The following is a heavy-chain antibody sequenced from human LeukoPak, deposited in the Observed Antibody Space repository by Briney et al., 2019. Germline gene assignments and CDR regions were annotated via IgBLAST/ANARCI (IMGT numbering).Heavy chain of an antibody. CDR3: ARVDYCSGGRCYTAGY. D-gene: IGHD2-15*01. V-gene: IGHV3-11*01. J-gene: IGHJ4*02. Sequence: PGGSLRLSCVASGFTFSDYHMTWMRRAPGKGLEWVADIGNSGNDIYYTDSVKARFTISRDNAKNSLYLQMNNLRVEDTAVYYCARVDYCSGGRCYTAGYWGQGTLVTVSS. CDR2: IGNSGNDI. CDR1: GFTFSDYH.